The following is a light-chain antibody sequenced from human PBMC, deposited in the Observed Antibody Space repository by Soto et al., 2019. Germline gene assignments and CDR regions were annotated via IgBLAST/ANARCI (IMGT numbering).Light chain of an antibody. Sequence: DIQMTQSPSTLSASVGDRVTITCRASQSISSWLAWYQQKPGKAPKLLIYKASSLESGVPSRFSGSGSGKEFTLTINSLQPDDFATYYCQQYNSYTWTFGQGTKVDIK. CDR2: KAS. V-gene: IGKV1-5*03. CDR1: QSISSW. J-gene: IGKJ1*01. CDR3: QQYNSYTWT.